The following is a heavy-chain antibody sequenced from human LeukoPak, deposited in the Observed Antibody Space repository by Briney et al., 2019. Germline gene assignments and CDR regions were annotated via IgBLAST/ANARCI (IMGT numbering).Heavy chain of an antibody. D-gene: IGHD6-19*01. CDR1: GFTFSSYA. CDR2: ISGSGGST. CDR3: ARVPGGRGKAVDRRQNNWFDP. V-gene: IGHV3-23*01. Sequence: GGSLRLSCAASGFTFSSYAMSWVRQAPGKGLEWVSAISGSGGSTYYADSVKGRFTISRDNSKNTLYLQMNSLRAEDTAVYYCARVPGGRGKAVDRRQNNWFDPWGQGTLVTVSS. J-gene: IGHJ5*02.